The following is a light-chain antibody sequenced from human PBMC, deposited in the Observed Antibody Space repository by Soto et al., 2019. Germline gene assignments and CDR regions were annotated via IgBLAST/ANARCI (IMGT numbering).Light chain of an antibody. CDR2: AAT. J-gene: IGKJ3*01. Sequence: DIQMTQSPSSLSASVGDRVTITCRASQSISSYLDWYQQKQGKVPKLLIYAATILQGGVPPTFSGSGSGTDITITISSLHPDDLATYYYHHNYSTFTFGPGTKVDIK. CDR3: HHNYSTFT. CDR1: QSISSY. V-gene: IGKV1-39*01.